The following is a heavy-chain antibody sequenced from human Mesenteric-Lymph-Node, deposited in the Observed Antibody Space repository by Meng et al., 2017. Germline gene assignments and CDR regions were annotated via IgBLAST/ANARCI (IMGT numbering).Heavy chain of an antibody. D-gene: IGHD2-15*01. CDR3: AKPAYGSGTNY. Sequence: GESLKISCVASGFTFSNYWMSWVRQAPGKGLEWVANIKQDGTEKYFVDSVKGRFTISRDNSKNTLFLQMNSLRADDTAVYYCAKPAYGSGTNYWGQGTLVTVSS. CDR2: IKQDGTEK. V-gene: IGHV3-7*03. J-gene: IGHJ4*02. CDR1: GFTFSNYW.